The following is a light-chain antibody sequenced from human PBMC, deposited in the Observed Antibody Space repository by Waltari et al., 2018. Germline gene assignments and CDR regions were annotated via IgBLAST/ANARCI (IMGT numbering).Light chain of an antibody. Sequence: DIQMTQSPSTLSASVGDRVKITCRASQSVNRWLAWYQQKPGKAPKLLISKASALQNGVAPRFSGGGSGTEFTLTISNLQPDDSSTYYCQQYEAFLVTFGHGTKVEIK. CDR2: KAS. CDR3: QQYEAFLVT. V-gene: IGKV1-5*03. J-gene: IGKJ1*01. CDR1: QSVNRW.